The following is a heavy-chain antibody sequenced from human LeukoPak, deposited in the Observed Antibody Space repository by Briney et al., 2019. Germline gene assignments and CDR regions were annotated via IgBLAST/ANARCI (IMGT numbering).Heavy chain of an antibody. D-gene: IGHD2-21*02. J-gene: IGHJ5*02. CDR2: IYPGDSDT. Sequence: GESLKISCKGSGYSLTSYWIGWVCQMPGKGLEWMGIIYPGDSDTRYSPSFQGQVTISADKSISTAYLQWSSLKASDTAMYYCARRVCGGDCLRENWFDPWGQGTLVTVSS. CDR1: GYSLTSYW. V-gene: IGHV5-51*01. CDR3: ARRVCGGDCLRENWFDP.